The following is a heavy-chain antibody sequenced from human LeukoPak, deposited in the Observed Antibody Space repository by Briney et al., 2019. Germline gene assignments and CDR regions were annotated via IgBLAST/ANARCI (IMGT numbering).Heavy chain of an antibody. D-gene: IGHD2-15*01. Sequence: ASVKVSCKASGYTFTGYYMHWVRQAPGQGLELMGWINPNSGGTNYAQKFQGRVTMTRDTSISTAYMELSRLRSDDTAVYYCARDILDRCSGGSCYSVQWLGTYYFDYWGQGTLVTVSS. CDR2: INPNSGGT. J-gene: IGHJ4*02. V-gene: IGHV1-2*02. CDR1: GYTFTGYY. CDR3: ARDILDRCSGGSCYSVQWLGTYYFDY.